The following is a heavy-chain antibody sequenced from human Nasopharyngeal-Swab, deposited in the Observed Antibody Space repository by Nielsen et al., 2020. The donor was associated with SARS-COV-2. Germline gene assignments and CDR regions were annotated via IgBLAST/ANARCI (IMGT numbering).Heavy chain of an antibody. Sequence: GESLKISCAASGFTFSDYYMSWIRQAPGKGLEWVSYISSSGSTIYYADSVKGRFTISRDNAKNSLYLQMNSLRAEDTAVYYCARVFPAQWLVLSPTGYFDLWVRGTLVTVSS. CDR2: ISSSGSTI. CDR1: GFTFSDYY. J-gene: IGHJ2*01. V-gene: IGHV3-11*01. D-gene: IGHD6-19*01. CDR3: ARVFPAQWLVLSPTGYFDL.